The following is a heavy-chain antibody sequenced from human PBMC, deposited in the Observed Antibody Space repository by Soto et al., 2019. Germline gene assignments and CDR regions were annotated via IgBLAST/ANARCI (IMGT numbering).Heavy chain of an antibody. CDR1: GFTVSRNY. D-gene: IGHD2-8*02. CDR2: IYSGGGT. J-gene: IGHJ4*02. V-gene: IGHV3-66*01. Sequence: GGSLRLSCAASGFTVSRNYMTWVRQAPGKGLEWVSVIYSGGGTFYADSVKVRFTISRDNSKNTVYLQMNNLRAEDTAIYYCARGSGQMSFDYWGQGTLVTVSS. CDR3: ARGSGQMSFDY.